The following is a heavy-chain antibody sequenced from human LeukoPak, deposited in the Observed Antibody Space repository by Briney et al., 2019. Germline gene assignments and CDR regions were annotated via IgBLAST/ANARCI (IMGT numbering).Heavy chain of an antibody. D-gene: IGHD6-13*01. Sequence: PGRSLRLSCAASGFIFSSYAMHWVREAPGKGLEWVAVISYDGSNKYYADSVKGRFTISRDNSKNTLYLQMNSLRAEDTAVYYCARGPAAGSSLYYFDYWGQGTLVTVSS. J-gene: IGHJ4*02. V-gene: IGHV3-30-3*01. CDR3: ARGPAAGSSLYYFDY. CDR2: ISYDGSNK. CDR1: GFIFSSYA.